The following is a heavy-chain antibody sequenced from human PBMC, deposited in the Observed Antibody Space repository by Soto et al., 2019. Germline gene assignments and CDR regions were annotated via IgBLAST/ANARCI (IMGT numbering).Heavy chain of an antibody. CDR1: GFKITNAW. CDR3: ATDQTFDI. CDR2: IKSITDGKST. V-gene: IGHV3-15*01. Sequence: EVQLVESGGGLVKPGGSLRLSCAASGFKITNAWMTWVRQAPGKGLEWVGHIKSITDGKSTDYAAPVKGRFTISRDDSKNMLYLQMNNLKDEDTAVYYCATDQTFDIWGHGAMVTVSS. J-gene: IGHJ3*02.